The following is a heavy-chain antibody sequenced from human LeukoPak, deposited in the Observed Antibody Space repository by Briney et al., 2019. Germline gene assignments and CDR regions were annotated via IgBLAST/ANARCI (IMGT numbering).Heavy chain of an antibody. V-gene: IGHV3-30*04. CDR2: ISYDGSNK. CDR3: ARDEDYDILTGYQPKGFDY. Sequence: PGGSLRLSCAASGFTFSSYAMHGVRQAPGKGLEGVAVISYDGSNKYYADSVKGRFTISRDNSKNTLCLQMNSLRAEDTAVYYCARDEDYDILTGYQPKGFDYWGQGTLVTVSS. D-gene: IGHD3-9*01. J-gene: IGHJ4*02. CDR1: GFTFSSYA.